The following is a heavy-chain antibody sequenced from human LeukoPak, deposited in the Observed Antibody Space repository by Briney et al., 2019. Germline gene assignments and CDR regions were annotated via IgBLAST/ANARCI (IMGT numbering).Heavy chain of an antibody. CDR2: ITSSRIYI. CDR1: GFTFSSYS. Sequence: PGGSLRLSCAASGFTFSSYSMNWVRQAPGKGLEWVSSITSSRIYIYYADSVKGRFTISRDNAKNSLYLQMNSLRAEDTAVYYCARDGSRGNLVTAPDFWGQGTLVTVSS. D-gene: IGHD2-21*02. V-gene: IGHV3-21*01. CDR3: ARDGSRGNLVTAPDF. J-gene: IGHJ4*02.